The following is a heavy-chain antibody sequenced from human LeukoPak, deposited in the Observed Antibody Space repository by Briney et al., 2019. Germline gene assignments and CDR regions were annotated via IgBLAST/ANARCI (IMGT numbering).Heavy chain of an antibody. CDR2: ITSSRIYI. CDR1: GFTFSSYS. Sequence: PGGSLRLSCAASGFTFSSYSMNWVRQAPGKGLEWVSSITSSRIYIYYADSVKGRFTISRDNAKNSLYLQMNSLRAEDTAVYYCARDGSRGNLVTAPDFWGQGTLVTVSS. D-gene: IGHD2-21*02. V-gene: IGHV3-21*01. CDR3: ARDGSRGNLVTAPDF. J-gene: IGHJ4*02.